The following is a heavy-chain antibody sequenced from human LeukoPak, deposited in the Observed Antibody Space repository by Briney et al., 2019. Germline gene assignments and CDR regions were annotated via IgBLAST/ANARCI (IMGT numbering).Heavy chain of an antibody. Sequence: SETLSLTCTVSGGSISSYYWSWIRQPPGKGLEWIGYIYYSGTTNYNPSLKSRVTISVDTSKNQFSLKLSSVTAADTAVYYCARVGYDSSGYFVDCWGQGTLVTVSS. D-gene: IGHD3-22*01. CDR2: IYYSGTT. CDR3: ARVGYDSSGYFVDC. J-gene: IGHJ4*02. CDR1: GGSISSYY. V-gene: IGHV4-59*01.